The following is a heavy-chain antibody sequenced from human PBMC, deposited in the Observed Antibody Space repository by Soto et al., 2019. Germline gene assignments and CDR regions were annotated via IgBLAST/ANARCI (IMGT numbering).Heavy chain of an antibody. CDR3: ARECIAARLGAFDI. CDR1: GGTFSSYT. Sequence: QVQLVQSGAEVKKPGSSVKISCKASGGTFSSYTISWVRQAPGQGLEWMGRIIPILGIANYAQKFQGRVTITADKSTSTAYMELSSLRSEDTAVYYCARECIAARLGAFDIWGQGTMVTVSS. V-gene: IGHV1-69*08. J-gene: IGHJ3*02. D-gene: IGHD6-6*01. CDR2: IIPILGIA.